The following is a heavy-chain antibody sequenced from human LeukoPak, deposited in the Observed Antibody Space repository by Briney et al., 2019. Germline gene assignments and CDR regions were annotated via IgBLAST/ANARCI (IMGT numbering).Heavy chain of an antibody. CDR2: IYHSGST. J-gene: IGHJ3*02. CDR1: GGSISSGGYS. CDR3: ARARPMTNDAFDI. Sequence: SQTLSLTCAVSGGSISSGGYSWSWIRQPPGKGLEWIGYIYHSGSTYYNPSLKSRVTISVDRSKNQFSLKLSSVTAADTAVYYCARARPMTNDAFDIWGQGTMVTVSS. V-gene: IGHV4-30-2*01. D-gene: IGHD3-22*01.